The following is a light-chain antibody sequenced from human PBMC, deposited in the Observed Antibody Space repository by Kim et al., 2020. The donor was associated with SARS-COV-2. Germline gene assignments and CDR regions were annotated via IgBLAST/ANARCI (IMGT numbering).Light chain of an antibody. Sequence: EVMMTQSPATLSVSPGETATLSCRASQSVNTNFAWYQQQPGQAPRLLIYGASTRASGVPARFSGSGSGTEFTLTISSLQSEDFAVYYCQQFNNWPLYSFGQGTKLEI. CDR2: GAS. CDR1: QSVNTN. V-gene: IGKV3-15*01. J-gene: IGKJ2*03. CDR3: QQFNNWPLYS.